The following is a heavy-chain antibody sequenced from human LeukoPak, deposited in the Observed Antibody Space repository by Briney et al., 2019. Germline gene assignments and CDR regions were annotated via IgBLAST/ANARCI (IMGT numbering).Heavy chain of an antibody. J-gene: IGHJ6*02. CDR2: IIPIFGTA. Sequence: EASVKVSFKASGGTFSSYAISWVRQAPGQGLEWMGGIIPIFGTANYAQKFQGRVTITADESTSTAYMELSSLRSEDTAVYYCARGYSSSWYPCGMDVWGQGTTVTVSS. D-gene: IGHD6-13*01. CDR1: GGTFSSYA. V-gene: IGHV1-69*13. CDR3: ARGYSSSWYPCGMDV.